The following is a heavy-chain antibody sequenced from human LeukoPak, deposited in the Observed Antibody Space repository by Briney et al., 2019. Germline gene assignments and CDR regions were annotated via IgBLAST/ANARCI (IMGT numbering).Heavy chain of an antibody. Sequence: GGSLRLSCAASGFTFSSYWMSWVRQAPGKGLEWGANIKQDGSEKYYVDSVKGRFTISRDNARNSLYLQMNSLRAEDTAVYYCARESCGGDCYSINWFDPWGQGTLVTVSS. CDR3: ARESCGGDCYSINWFDP. V-gene: IGHV3-7*01. CDR2: IKQDGSEK. J-gene: IGHJ5*02. CDR1: GFTFSSYW. D-gene: IGHD2-21*02.